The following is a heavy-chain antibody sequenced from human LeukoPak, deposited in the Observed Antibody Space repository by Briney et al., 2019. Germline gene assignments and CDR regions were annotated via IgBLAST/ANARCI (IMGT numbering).Heavy chain of an antibody. CDR2: INPNSGAT. V-gene: IGHV1-2*02. Sequence: VASVKVSCKASGYTFTDYYIHWVRQAPGQGLEWMGWINPNSGATNYAQKFQGRVTMTRDTSISAAYMDLSRLRSDDTAVFYCAKAGAEKKASMRDHAAYYFDYWGQGTLVTVSS. D-gene: IGHD1-14*01. J-gene: IGHJ4*02. CDR3: AKAGAEKKASMRDHAAYYFDY. CDR1: GYTFTDYY.